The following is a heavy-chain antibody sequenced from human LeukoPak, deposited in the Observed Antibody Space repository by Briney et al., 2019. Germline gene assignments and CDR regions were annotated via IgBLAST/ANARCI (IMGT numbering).Heavy chain of an antibody. CDR2: IYYSGST. CDR3: ARELAAIGGYAFDI. CDR1: GGSISSYY. Sequence: TSETLSLTCTVSGGSISSYYWSWIRQPPGKGLEWIGYIYYSGSTNYNPSLKSRVTISVDTSKNQFSLKLSSVTAADTAVYYCARELAAIGGYAFDIWGQGTMVTVSS. V-gene: IGHV4-59*12. D-gene: IGHD2-2*02. J-gene: IGHJ3*02.